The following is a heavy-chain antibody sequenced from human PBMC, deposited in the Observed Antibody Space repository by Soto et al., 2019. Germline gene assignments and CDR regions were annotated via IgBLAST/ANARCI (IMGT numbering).Heavy chain of an antibody. D-gene: IGHD2-21*02. V-gene: IGHV4-4*07. CDR1: GVSISSYF. J-gene: IGHJ6*02. Sequence: SETLSLTCTVSGVSISSYFWTWIRQPAGKGLEWIGRIYTSESTNYNPSLKSRVTMSVDTSKNQFSLKLSSVTAADTAVYYCARVGGEYCGDDCSYYNGMDVWGQGTTVTSP. CDR3: ARVGGEYCGDDCSYYNGMDV. CDR2: IYTSEST.